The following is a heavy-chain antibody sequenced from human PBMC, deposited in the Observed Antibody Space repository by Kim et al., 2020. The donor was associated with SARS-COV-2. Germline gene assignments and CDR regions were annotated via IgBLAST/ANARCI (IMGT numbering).Heavy chain of an antibody. V-gene: IGHV3-21*01. CDR3: ATDHFFCSGGSCEDAFDI. CDR2: ISSSSSYI. J-gene: IGHJ3*02. Sequence: GGSLRLSCAASGFTFSSYSMNWVRQAPGKGLEWVSSISSSSSYIYYADSVKGRFTISRDNAKNSLYLQMNSLRAEDTAVYYCATDHFFCSGGSCEDAFDIWGQGTMVTVSS. CDR1: GFTFSSYS. D-gene: IGHD2-15*01.